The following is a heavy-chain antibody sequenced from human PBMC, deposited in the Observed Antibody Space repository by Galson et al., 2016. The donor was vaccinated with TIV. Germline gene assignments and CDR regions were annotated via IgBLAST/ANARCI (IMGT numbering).Heavy chain of an antibody. CDR1: GFSLNTRGVG. D-gene: IGHD6-19*01. Sequence: PALVKPTQTLTLTCTFSGFSLNTRGVGVGWIRQPPGKALEWLALIYWDDDKRYSPSLKNRLTITKDTSKNQVVLTMTNMDPVDTATYCCAHANLQWLIQAFDFWGQGTLVTVSS. J-gene: IGHJ4*02. CDR3: AHANLQWLIQAFDF. CDR2: IYWDDDK. V-gene: IGHV2-5*02.